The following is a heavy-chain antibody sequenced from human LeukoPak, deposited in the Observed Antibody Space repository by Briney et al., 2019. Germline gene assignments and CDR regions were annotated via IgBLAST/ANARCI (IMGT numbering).Heavy chain of an antibody. CDR2: INTNTGNP. J-gene: IGHJ4*02. D-gene: IGHD3-22*01. Sequence: ASVKVSCKASGYTFTGYAMNWVRQAPGQGLEWMGRINTNTGNPTYAQGFTGRFVFSLDTSVSTAYLQISGLKAEDTAVYYCARGLFDYYYDSSGYPLWGQGTLVTVSS. CDR1: GYTFTGYA. V-gene: IGHV7-4-1*02. CDR3: ARGLFDYYYDSSGYPL.